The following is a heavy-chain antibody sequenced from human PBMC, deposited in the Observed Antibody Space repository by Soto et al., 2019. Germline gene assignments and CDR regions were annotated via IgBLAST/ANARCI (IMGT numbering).Heavy chain of an antibody. J-gene: IGHJ4*02. D-gene: IGHD6-19*01. CDR1: GFTFSSYG. Sequence: QVQLVESGGGVVQPGRSLRLSCAASGFTFSSYGMHWVRQAPGKGLERVAVISYDGSNKYYADSVKGRFTISRDNSKNTLYLQMNSLRAEDTAVYYCAKDYSGWTYYFDYWGQGTLVTVSS. CDR3: AKDYSGWTYYFDY. V-gene: IGHV3-30*18. CDR2: ISYDGSNK.